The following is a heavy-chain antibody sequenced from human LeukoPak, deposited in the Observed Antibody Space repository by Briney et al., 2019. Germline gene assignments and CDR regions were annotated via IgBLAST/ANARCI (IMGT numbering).Heavy chain of an antibody. V-gene: IGHV3-48*03. CDR3: ARDRVIPPFDY. Sequence: GGSLRLSCPASGFTFSSYEMNWVRQAPGKGLEWVSYISSSGSTIYYADSVKGRFTISRDNAKNSLYLQMNSLRAEDTAVYYCARDRVIPPFDYWGQGTLVTVSS. CDR1: GFTFSSYE. CDR2: ISSSGSTI. J-gene: IGHJ4*02. D-gene: IGHD2-21*01.